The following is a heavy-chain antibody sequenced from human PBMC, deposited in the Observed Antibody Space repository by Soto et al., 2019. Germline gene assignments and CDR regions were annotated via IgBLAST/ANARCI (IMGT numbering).Heavy chain of an antibody. J-gene: IGHJ4*02. D-gene: IGHD3-22*01. CDR1: GFTFSNFA. CDR3: AKDRYYDSSGYFLLTRF. CDR2: ISGSGGST. V-gene: IGHV3-23*01. Sequence: GGPLRLSCAASGFTFSNFAMSLVRQAPGKGLEWVSAISGSGGSTYYADSVKGRFTISRDNSKNTLYLQMNSLRAEDTAVYYCAKDRYYDSSGYFLLTRFGGQGTLVTVSS.